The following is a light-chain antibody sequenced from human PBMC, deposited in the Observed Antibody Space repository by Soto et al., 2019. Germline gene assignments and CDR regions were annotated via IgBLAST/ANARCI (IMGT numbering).Light chain of an antibody. J-gene: IGLJ1*01. V-gene: IGLV1-44*01. CDR2: SNN. Sequence: QSVLTQPPSASGTPGQRVTISCSGSSSNIGSNPVDWYQQLPGTAPKLLIYSNNQRPSGVPDRFSGSKSGTSASLAISGLQSEDEADYYCAAWDDSLNGYVFGTGTQLTV. CDR3: AAWDDSLNGYV. CDR1: SSNIGSNP.